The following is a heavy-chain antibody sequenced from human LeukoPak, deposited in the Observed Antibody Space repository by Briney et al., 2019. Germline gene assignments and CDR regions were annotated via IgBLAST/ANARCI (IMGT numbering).Heavy chain of an antibody. J-gene: IGHJ6*04. CDR3: VKGGLWFGELLGYYYYYGMDV. Sequence: GGSLRLSCSPSGFTFTSYAMHCVRHAPGKGLEYVSAISSNGGSTYYTDSEKGRFTISRDKSKNTLYLQMSSLRAEDTAVYYCVKGGLWFGELLGYYYYYGMDVWGKGTTVTVSS. D-gene: IGHD3-10*01. CDR2: ISSNGGST. CDR1: GFTFTSYA. V-gene: IGHV3-64D*06.